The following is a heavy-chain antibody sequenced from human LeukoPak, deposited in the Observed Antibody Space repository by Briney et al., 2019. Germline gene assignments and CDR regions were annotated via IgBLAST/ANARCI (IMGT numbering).Heavy chain of an antibody. Sequence: GESLKISCKGSGYSFTSFWIGWVRQMPGKGLEWMGVIYPGDSHTTYSPSFQGQVTISAGKSITTAYLQWSSLKASDTAMYYCARARGGYYFNAFDIWGQGTMVTVSS. CDR1: GYSFTSFW. CDR3: ARARGGYYFNAFDI. D-gene: IGHD3-22*01. J-gene: IGHJ3*02. V-gene: IGHV5-51*01. CDR2: IYPGDSHT.